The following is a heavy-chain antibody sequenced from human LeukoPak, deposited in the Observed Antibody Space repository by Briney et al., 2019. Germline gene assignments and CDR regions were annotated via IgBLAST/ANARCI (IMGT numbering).Heavy chain of an antibody. D-gene: IGHD2-2*01. CDR1: GFTFSSYA. V-gene: IGHV3-23*01. J-gene: IGHJ4*02. Sequence: GGSLRLSCAASGFTFSSYAMSWVRQAPGKGLEWVSAISGSGGSTYYADSVKGRFTISRDNSKNTLYLQMNSLRAEDTAVYYCAKSFYDCSSTSRHPNLDYWGQGTLVTVSS. CDR2: ISGSGGST. CDR3: AKSFYDCSSTSRHPNLDY.